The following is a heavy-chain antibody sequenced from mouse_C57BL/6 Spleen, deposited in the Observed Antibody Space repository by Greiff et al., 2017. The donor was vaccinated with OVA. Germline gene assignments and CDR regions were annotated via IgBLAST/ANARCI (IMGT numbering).Heavy chain of an antibody. J-gene: IGHJ3*01. V-gene: IGHV14-4*01. CDR1: GFNIKDDY. Sequence: EVQLQQSGAELVRPGASVKLSCTASGFNIKDDYMHWVKQRPEQGLEWIGWIDPENGDTEYASKFQGKATITADTSSNTAYLHLLSLTSVDPAVYYCATPPLMVTTSRFAYWGQGTLVTVSA. D-gene: IGHD2-2*01. CDR3: ATPPLMVTTSRFAY. CDR2: IDPENGDT.